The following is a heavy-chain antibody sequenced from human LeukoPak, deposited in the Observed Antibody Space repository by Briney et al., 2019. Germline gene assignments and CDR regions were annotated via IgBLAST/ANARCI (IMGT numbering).Heavy chain of an antibody. D-gene: IGHD3-3*01. CDR2: IKQDGSEK. Sequence: PGGSLRRSCAASGFTFSSYWMSWVRQAPGKGLEWVANIKQDGSEKYYVDSVKGRFTISRDNAKNSLYLQMNSLRAEDTAVYYCARGSGVVRPSWFDPWGQGTLVTVSS. CDR3: ARGSGVVRPSWFDP. CDR1: GFTFSSYW. V-gene: IGHV3-7*03. J-gene: IGHJ5*02.